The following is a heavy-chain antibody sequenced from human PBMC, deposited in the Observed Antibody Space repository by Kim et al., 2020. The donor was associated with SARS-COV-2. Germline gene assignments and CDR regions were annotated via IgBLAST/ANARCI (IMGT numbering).Heavy chain of an antibody. Sequence: GGSLRLSCAASRFTFGDYTMHWVRQAPGKGLEWVSLITWNGGSTYSADSVKGRFTISRDNSKNSLHLQMNSLRTEDTALYYCAKSGGSGSYWGYYFDYWG. CDR2: ITWNGGST. V-gene: IGHV3-43*01. D-gene: IGHD3-10*01. CDR1: RFTFGDYT. CDR3: AKSGGSGSYWGYYFDY. J-gene: IGHJ4*01.